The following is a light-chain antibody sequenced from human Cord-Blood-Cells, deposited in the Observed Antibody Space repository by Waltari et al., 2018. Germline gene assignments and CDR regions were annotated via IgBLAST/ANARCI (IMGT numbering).Light chain of an antibody. CDR2: EGS. V-gene: IGLV2-23*01. CDR1: SSDVGRYNL. J-gene: IGLJ1*01. CDR3: CSYAGSSTYV. Sequence: QSALTQPASVSGSPGQSITISCTGTSSDVGRYNLVSWYQQHPGKAPKLMIYEGSKRPSGVSNRFCGSKSGNTASLTISGLQAEDGADYYCCSYAGSSTYVFGTGTKVTVL.